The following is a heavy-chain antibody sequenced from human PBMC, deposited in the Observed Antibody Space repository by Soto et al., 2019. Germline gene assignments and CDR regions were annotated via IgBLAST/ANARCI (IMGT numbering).Heavy chain of an antibody. V-gene: IGHV3-11*01. CDR2: ISSSGSST. CDR3: ARAAAARPANWY. Sequence: QVQLVESGGGLVKPGGSLRLSCAASGFTFGDYYMSWIRQAPGKGLEWVSYISSSGSSTYYVDSVRGRFTISRDNAKKSLYLQIGRPGAEDTAVYYCARAAAARPANWYWGKETLVTVSS. J-gene: IGHJ4*02. CDR1: GFTFGDYY. D-gene: IGHD6-6*01.